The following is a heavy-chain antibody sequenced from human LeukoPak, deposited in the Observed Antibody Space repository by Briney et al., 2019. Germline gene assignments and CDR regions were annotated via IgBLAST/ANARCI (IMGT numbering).Heavy chain of an antibody. CDR1: GFTFSNYN. V-gene: IGHV3-21*04. J-gene: IGHJ4*02. CDR3: AKVGVPATMELGTRGVATTIELDY. D-gene: IGHD2-2*01. CDR2: ITRSGTYI. Sequence: GGSLRLSCEASGFTFSNYNMNWVRQAPGKAMEWVSSITRSGTYIFYADSVKGRFTISRDNSKNTLYLQMNSLRAEDTAVYYCAKVGVPATMELGTRGVATTIELDYWGQGTLVTVSS.